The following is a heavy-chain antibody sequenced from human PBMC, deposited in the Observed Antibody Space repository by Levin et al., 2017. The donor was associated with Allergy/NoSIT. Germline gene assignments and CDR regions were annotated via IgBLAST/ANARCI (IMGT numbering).Heavy chain of an antibody. CDR2: IKGDGSEK. J-gene: IGHJ4*02. CDR1: GLAFSSYW. V-gene: IGHV3-7*01. Sequence: QPGGSLRLSCAASGLAFSSYWMSWVRQAPGRGLEWVAHIKGDGSEKLYVDSVAGRFTISRDNAKNSLYLQMNSLRAEDTAVYYCAKWRWLQSEFDYWGQGTLVTVSS. D-gene: IGHD5-24*01. CDR3: AKWRWLQSEFDY.